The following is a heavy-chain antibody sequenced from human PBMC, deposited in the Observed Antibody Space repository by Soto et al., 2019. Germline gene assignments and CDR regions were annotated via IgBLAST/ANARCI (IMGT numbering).Heavy chain of an antibody. CDR1: GFTFSDYY. D-gene: IGHD3-10*01. CDR2: ISGSGSTR. V-gene: IGHV3-11*01. J-gene: IGHJ6*01. Sequence: QVQVVESGGGLVKPGGSLRLSCAASGFTFSDYYMSWIRQAPGKGLEWVSYISGSGSTRYYADSVKGRFTISRDNAKNSLYLQMNSLRAENTAVYYRAMTRELRTFRYYYCMDVWVQGTTVTVS. CDR3: AMTRELRTFRYYYCMDV.